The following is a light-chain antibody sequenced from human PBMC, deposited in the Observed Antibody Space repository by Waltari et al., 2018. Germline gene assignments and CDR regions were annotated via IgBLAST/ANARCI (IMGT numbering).Light chain of an antibody. CDR2: KSS. J-gene: IGKJ4*01. V-gene: IGKV1-5*03. CDR3: QQYHSDFLT. Sequence: DIQMTQSPSTLSASVGDRVTLTCRASQSIENWLAWYQQKPGQAPKDIIYKSSTSDSGVPSRFSGSGFGTEFTLTISSLQPDDFATYYCQQYHSDFLTFGGGTKVEI. CDR1: QSIENW.